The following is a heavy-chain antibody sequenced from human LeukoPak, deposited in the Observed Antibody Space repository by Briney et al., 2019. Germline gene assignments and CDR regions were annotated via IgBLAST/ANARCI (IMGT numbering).Heavy chain of an antibody. Sequence: GESLKICCKGSGYSFTNYWIGCVRQMPGKGLEWMGIIYPGDSDTNYSPFFQGQVTTSADNSISTAYLQWSSLKASDTARYYCARPGEDYYFVYWGQGALVTVSS. V-gene: IGHV5-51*01. CDR1: GYSFTNYW. CDR2: IYPGDSDT. D-gene: IGHD4-17*01. CDR3: ARPGEDYYFVY. J-gene: IGHJ4*02.